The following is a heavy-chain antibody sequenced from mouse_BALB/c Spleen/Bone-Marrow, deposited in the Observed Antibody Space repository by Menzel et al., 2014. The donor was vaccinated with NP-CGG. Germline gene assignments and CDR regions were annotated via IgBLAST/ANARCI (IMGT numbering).Heavy chain of an antibody. CDR3: ARDRGFGYDRTMDY. CDR2: IWAGGST. CDR1: GFSLTSYG. D-gene: IGHD2-2*01. V-gene: IGHV2-9*02. Sequence: VKLVESGPGLVAPSQSLSITCTVSGFSLTSYGVHWVRQPPGKGLEWLGVIWAGGSTNYNSALMSRLSISKDNSKGQVFLEMNSLQTDDTAMYFCARDRGFGYDRTMDYWGQGTSVTVSS. J-gene: IGHJ4*01.